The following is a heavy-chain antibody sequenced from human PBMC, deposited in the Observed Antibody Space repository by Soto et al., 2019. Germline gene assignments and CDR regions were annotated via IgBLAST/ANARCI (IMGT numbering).Heavy chain of an antibody. J-gene: IGHJ5*02. CDR2: VYYSGVT. V-gene: IGHV4-30-4*01. CDR1: GDSISGGASF. D-gene: IGHD6-19*01. CDR3: AGMPYTSGLRFDP. Sequence: PSEILSLTCTVSGDSISGGASFWSWIRQPPGKGLEWIANVYYSGVTSYNPSLASRVSISLDRSNNQCSLKLKSVTAADTAVYFCAGMPYTSGLRFDPWGPGTLATVSS.